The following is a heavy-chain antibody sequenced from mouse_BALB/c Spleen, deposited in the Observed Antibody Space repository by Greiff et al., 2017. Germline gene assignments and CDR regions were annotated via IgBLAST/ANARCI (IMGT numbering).Heavy chain of an antibody. D-gene: IGHD2-3*01. J-gene: IGHJ4*01. CDR1: GYTFTSYY. CDR2: INPSNGGT. V-gene: IGHV1-53*01. CDR3: ARFDDGYFY. Sequence: VQLQQSGAELVKPGASVKLSCKASGYTFTSYYMYWVKQRPGQGLEWIGEINPSNGGTNFNEKFKGKATLTADKSSSTAYMQLSSLTSVDSAVYFCARFDDGYFYWGQGTSVTVSS.